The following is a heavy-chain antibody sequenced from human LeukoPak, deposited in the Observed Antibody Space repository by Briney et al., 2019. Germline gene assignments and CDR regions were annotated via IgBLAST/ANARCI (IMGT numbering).Heavy chain of an antibody. V-gene: IGHV3-30*04. CDR3: ARGLGTTYYYYYGMDV. CDR1: GFTFSSYG. CDR2: ISSDGTYK. Sequence: GGSLRLSCAASGFTFSSYGIHSVRQAPGKGREWVALISSDGTYKYYADSVKGRFTISRDNSKNTLYLQMNSLRAGDTAVYYCARGLGTTYYYYYGMDVWGQGTTVTVSS. J-gene: IGHJ6*02. D-gene: IGHD7-27*01.